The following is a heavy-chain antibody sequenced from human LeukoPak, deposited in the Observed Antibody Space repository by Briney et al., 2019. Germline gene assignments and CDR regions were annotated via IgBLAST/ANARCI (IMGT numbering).Heavy chain of an antibody. CDR2: ISSSSSYI. J-gene: IGHJ6*02. V-gene: IGHV3-21*01. Sequence: GGSLRLSCAASGFTFSSYSMNWVRQAPGKGLEWVSSISSSSSYIYYADSVKGRFTISRDNAKNSLYLQMNSLRAEDTAVYYCARDPHCSSTSCRVYYYGMDVWDQGTTVTVSS. CDR3: ARDPHCSSTSCRVYYYGMDV. D-gene: IGHD2-2*01. CDR1: GFTFSSYS.